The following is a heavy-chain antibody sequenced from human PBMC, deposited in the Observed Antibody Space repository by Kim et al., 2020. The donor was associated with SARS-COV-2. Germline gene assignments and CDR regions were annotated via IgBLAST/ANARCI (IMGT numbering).Heavy chain of an antibody. CDR1: GFTFSSYA. V-gene: IGHV3-30*04. CDR3: ARDPTIGYCSGGSCYFDY. Sequence: GGSLRLSCAASGFTFSSYAMHWVRQAPGKGLEWVAVISYDGSNKYYADSVKGRFTISRDNSKNTLYLQMNSLRAEDTAVYYCARDPTIGYCSGGSCYFDYWGQGTLVTVSS. J-gene: IGHJ4*02. CDR2: ISYDGSNK. D-gene: IGHD2-15*01.